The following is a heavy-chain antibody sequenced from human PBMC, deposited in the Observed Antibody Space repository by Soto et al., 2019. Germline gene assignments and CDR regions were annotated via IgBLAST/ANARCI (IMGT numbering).Heavy chain of an antibody. D-gene: IGHD3-10*01. J-gene: IGHJ6*03. CDR1: GYTFTSYA. V-gene: IGHV1-3*01. Sequence: ASVKVSCKASGYTFTSYAIHWVRQAPGQRLEWMGWINAGNGNTKYSQKFQGRVTITRDTSASTAYMELSSLRSEDTAVYYCASYKGLDYYYYYYMDVWGKGTTVTVSS. CDR2: INAGNGNT. CDR3: ASYKGLDYYYYYYMDV.